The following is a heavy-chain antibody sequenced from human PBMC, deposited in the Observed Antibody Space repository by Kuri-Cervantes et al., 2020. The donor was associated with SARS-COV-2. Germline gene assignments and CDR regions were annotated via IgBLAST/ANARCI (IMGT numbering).Heavy chain of an antibody. CDR3: AKDRYFGGRGGYYELGY. V-gene: IGHV4-4*07. Sequence: GSLRLSCVVSGDSFSDSYWSWIRQPAGKGLEWIGRIHPSGSTNYNSSLESRVTMSIDTSKKQFSLNLSAVTAADTAVYYCAKDRYFGGRGGYYELGYWGQGVLVTVSS. CDR1: GDSFSDSY. J-gene: IGHJ4*02. CDR2: IHPSGST. D-gene: IGHD2-15*01.